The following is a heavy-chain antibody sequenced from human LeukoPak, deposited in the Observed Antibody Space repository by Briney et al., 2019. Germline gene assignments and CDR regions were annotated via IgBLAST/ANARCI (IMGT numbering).Heavy chain of an antibody. V-gene: IGHV4-59*01. Sequence: PSETLSLTCTVSGCSISSYFWNWIRQPPGKGLEWIGSIYDSGSTNYNPSLKRRITMSVDMSNNQFSLKLGSVTAADTAVYYCARESSYLQGWRVGDWFDPWGQGTLVTVSS. CDR3: ARESSYLQGWRVGDWFDP. CDR2: IYDSGST. D-gene: IGHD1-26*01. CDR1: GCSISSYF. J-gene: IGHJ5*02.